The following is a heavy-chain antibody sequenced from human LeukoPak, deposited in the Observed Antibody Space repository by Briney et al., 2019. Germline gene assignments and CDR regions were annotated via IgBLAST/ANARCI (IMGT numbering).Heavy chain of an antibody. CDR1: GFTFSTYA. D-gene: IGHD3-9*01. CDR2: ISGTDGST. V-gene: IGHV3-23*01. CDR3: AKWGDYDILTGYYVSDF. J-gene: IGHJ4*02. Sequence: PGGSLRLSCAASGFTFSTYAMSWVRQAPGKGLEWVSAISGTDGSTYYADSVKGRFTISRDNSKNTLYVEMNTLRAEDTAVYYCAKWGDYDILTGYYVSDFWGQGTLVTVSS.